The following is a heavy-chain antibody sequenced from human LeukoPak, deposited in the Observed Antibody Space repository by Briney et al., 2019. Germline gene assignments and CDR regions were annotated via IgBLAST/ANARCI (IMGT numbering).Heavy chain of an antibody. CDR1: GFTFSSYA. CDR2: INSDGSST. J-gene: IGHJ5*02. Sequence: GGSLRLSCAASGFTFSSYAMHWVRQAPGKGLVWVSRINSDGSSTTYADSVKGRFTISRDNAKNTLYLQMSSLRAEDTAVYYCARDGVEFYNWLDPWGQGTLVTVSS. D-gene: IGHD2-21*01. V-gene: IGHV3-74*01. CDR3: ARDGVEFYNWLDP.